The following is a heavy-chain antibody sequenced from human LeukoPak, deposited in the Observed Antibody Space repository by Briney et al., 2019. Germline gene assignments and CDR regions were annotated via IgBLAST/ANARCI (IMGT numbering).Heavy chain of an antibody. CDR1: GYSISSGYY. Sequence: SETLSLTCTVSGYSISSGYYWGWIRQPPGKGLEWIGSIYHSGSTYYNPSLKSRVTISVDTSKNQFSLKLSSVTAADTAVYYCAREGMVTPYGAFDIWGQGTMVTVSS. CDR3: AREGMVTPYGAFDI. V-gene: IGHV4-38-2*02. CDR2: IYHSGST. J-gene: IGHJ3*02. D-gene: IGHD4-23*01.